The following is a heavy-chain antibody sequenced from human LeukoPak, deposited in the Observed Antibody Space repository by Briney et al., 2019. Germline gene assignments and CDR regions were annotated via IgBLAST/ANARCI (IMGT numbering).Heavy chain of an antibody. CDR3: AKKASRAPGHDVFDV. CDR1: GFTLSDYS. CDR2: VNFGGHMT. Sequence: GGSLRLSCAASGFTLSDYSMVWVRQAPGRGPEWVSGVNFGGHMTDYTASVRGRFTISRDNSKNMVYLQMNSLRAEDTAIYFCAKKASRAPGHDVFDVWGQGTMVTVSS. V-gene: IGHV3-23*01. J-gene: IGHJ3*01.